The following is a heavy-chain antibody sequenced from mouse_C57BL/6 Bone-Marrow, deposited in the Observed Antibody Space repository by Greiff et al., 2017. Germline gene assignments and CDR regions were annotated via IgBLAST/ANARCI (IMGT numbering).Heavy chain of an antibody. Sequence: QVQLQQSGAELVKPGASVKLSCKASGYTFTSYWMQWVKQRPGQGLEWIGEIDPSDSYTNYNQKFKGKATLSVNTSSSTAYMQLSSLTSEDAAVYYYVTAQATAWFAYWGQGTLVTVSA. J-gene: IGHJ3*01. CDR3: VTAQATAWFAY. CDR2: IDPSDSYT. CDR1: GYTFTSYW. D-gene: IGHD3-2*02. V-gene: IGHV1-50*01.